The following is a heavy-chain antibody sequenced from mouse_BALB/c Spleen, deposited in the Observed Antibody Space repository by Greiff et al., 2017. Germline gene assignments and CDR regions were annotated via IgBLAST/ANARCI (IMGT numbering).Heavy chain of an antibody. D-gene: IGHD4-1*01. J-gene: IGHJ2*01. V-gene: IGHV1S81*02. CDR3: TRSDWDFDY. Sequence: QVQLKQPGAELVKPGASVKLSCKASGYTFTSYYMYWVKQRPGQGLEWIGGINPSNGGTNFNEKFKSKATLTVDKSSSTAYMQLSSLTSEDSAVYYCTRSDWDFDYWGQGTTLTVSS. CDR1: GYTFTSYY. CDR2: INPSNGGT.